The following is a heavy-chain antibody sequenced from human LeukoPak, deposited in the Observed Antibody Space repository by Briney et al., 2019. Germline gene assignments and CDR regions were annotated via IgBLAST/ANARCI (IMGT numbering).Heavy chain of an antibody. CDR2: ISAYNGNT. Sequence: ASVKVSCKASGYTFTSYGISWVRQAPGQGLEWMGWISAYNGNTNYAQKLQGRVTMTTDTSTSTAYMELRSLRSDDTAVHYCAREGTTVIPHWYFDLWGRGTLVTVSS. V-gene: IGHV1-18*01. CDR3: AREGTTVIPHWYFDL. CDR1: GYTFTSYG. J-gene: IGHJ2*01. D-gene: IGHD4-17*01.